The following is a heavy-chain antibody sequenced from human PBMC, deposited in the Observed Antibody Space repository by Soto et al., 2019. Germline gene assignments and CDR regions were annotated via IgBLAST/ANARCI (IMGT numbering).Heavy chain of an antibody. Sequence: QVQLVQSGAEVKKPGSSVKVSCKASGGTFSSYAISWVRQAPGQGLEWMGGIIPIFGTANYAQKFKGRVTITADEATSKAYMELSSLRSEDTAVYYCAREGYHFYDSSRYSAYYFDFWGQGTLGTVSS. CDR2: IIPIFGTA. CDR3: AREGYHFYDSSRYSAYYFDF. V-gene: IGHV1-69*01. D-gene: IGHD3-22*01. J-gene: IGHJ4*02. CDR1: GGTFSSYA.